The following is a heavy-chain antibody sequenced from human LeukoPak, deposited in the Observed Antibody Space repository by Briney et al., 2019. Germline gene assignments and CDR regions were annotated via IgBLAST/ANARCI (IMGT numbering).Heavy chain of an antibody. J-gene: IGHJ5*02. CDR3: ARAFVGAFDP. V-gene: IGHV6-1*01. D-gene: IGHD2-15*01. Sequence: SQTLSLTCAISGDSVSSNTAGWSWIRQSPSRGLEWLGRTYYRSKWYNDYEVSVKSRITINPDTSKNQFSLQLNSVTPEDTAVYYCARAFVGAFDPWGQGTLVTVSS. CDR2: TYYRSKWYN. CDR1: GDSVSSNTAG.